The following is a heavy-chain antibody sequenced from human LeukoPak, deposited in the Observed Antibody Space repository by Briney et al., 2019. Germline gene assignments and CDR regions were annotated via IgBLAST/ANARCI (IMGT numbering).Heavy chain of an antibody. D-gene: IGHD5-24*01. Sequence: PGGSLRLSCAASGFTFSSYEMNWVRQAPGKGLEWVAVISYDGSNKYYADSVKGRFTISRDNSKNTLYLQMNSLRAEDTAVYYCAKVGPYNDYYYYGMDVWGQGTTVTVSS. J-gene: IGHJ6*02. V-gene: IGHV3-30*18. CDR2: ISYDGSNK. CDR1: GFTFSSYE. CDR3: AKVGPYNDYYYYGMDV.